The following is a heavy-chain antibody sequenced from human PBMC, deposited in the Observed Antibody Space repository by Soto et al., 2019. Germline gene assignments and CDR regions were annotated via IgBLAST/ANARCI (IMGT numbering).Heavy chain of an antibody. D-gene: IGHD3-22*01. CDR3: AKAPMIVGYFS. V-gene: IGHV3-23*01. Sequence: SCKASGYTFTGYYMSWVRQAPGKGLEWVSAISGSGGSTYYADSVKGRFTISRDNSKNTLYLQMNSLRAEDTAVYYCAKAPMIVGYFSWGQGTLVTVSS. CDR2: ISGSGGST. J-gene: IGHJ4*02. CDR1: GYTFTGYY.